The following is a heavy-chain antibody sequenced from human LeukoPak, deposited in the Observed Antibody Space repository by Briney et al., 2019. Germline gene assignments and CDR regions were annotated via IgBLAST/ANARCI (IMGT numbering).Heavy chain of an antibody. CDR1: GYSFTTYW. Sequence: NTGESLKISCKGSGYSFTTYWIGWVRQMPGKGLEWMGIIYPGDSDTRYSPSFQGQVTISADKSISTAYLQWSSLKASDTAMYYCARPPHPDYGGNPDDAFDIWGQGTMVTVSS. V-gene: IGHV5-51*01. D-gene: IGHD4-23*01. CDR3: ARPPHPDYGGNPDDAFDI. J-gene: IGHJ3*02. CDR2: IYPGDSDT.